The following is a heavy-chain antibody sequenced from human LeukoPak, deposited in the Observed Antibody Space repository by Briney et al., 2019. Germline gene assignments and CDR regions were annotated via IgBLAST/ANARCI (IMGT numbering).Heavy chain of an antibody. Sequence: GGSLRLSCVASGFTFSSYWMSWVRQAPGKGLEWVSVLYNGGNTYYADSVKGRFTVSRDNSKNTLYLQMNSLRAEDTAVYYCARYDGGSGPFDYWGQGTLVTVSS. CDR2: LYNGGNT. V-gene: IGHV3-53*01. CDR1: GFTFSSYW. J-gene: IGHJ4*02. D-gene: IGHD3-10*01. CDR3: ARYDGGSGPFDY.